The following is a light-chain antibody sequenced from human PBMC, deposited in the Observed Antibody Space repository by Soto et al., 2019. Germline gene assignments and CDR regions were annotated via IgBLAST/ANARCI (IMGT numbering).Light chain of an antibody. Sequence: EIVMTQSPATLTVSPGERATLSCRASQSAGTNLAWYQQKPGQAPRLLIHGAFTRATGIPDRFSGSGSGTDFTLTISRLEPEDFVVFYCYQYGSTPPTFGQGTKVDIK. J-gene: IGKJ1*01. CDR3: YQYGSTPPT. V-gene: IGKV3-20*01. CDR2: GAF. CDR1: QSAGTN.